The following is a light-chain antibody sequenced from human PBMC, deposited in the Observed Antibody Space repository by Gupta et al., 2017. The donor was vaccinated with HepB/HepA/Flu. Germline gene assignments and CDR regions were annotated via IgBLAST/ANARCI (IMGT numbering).Light chain of an antibody. CDR3: SSYTSSSTWV. Sequence: QSALTQPAFVSGSPGKSITISCTGTSSDVGGYNYVSWYQQHPGKAPKLMIYDVSNRPSGVSNRFSGSKSGNTASLTISGLQAEDEADYYCSSYTSSSTWVFGGGTKLTVL. V-gene: IGLV2-14*01. CDR1: SSDVGGYNY. J-gene: IGLJ3*02. CDR2: DVS.